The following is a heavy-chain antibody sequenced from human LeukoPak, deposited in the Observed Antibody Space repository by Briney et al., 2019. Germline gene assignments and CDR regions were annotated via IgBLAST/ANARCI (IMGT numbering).Heavy chain of an antibody. D-gene: IGHD3-3*01. CDR1: GFTFSSYA. Sequence: GGSLRLSCAASGFTFSSYAMHWVRQAPGKGLEWVAVISYDGSNKYYADSVKGRFTISRDNSKNTLYLQMNSLRAEDTAVYYCVRESYYDFWSGETYYFNYWGQGTLVTVSS. V-gene: IGHV3-30*04. CDR3: VRESYYDFWSGETYYFNY. CDR2: ISYDGSNK. J-gene: IGHJ4*02.